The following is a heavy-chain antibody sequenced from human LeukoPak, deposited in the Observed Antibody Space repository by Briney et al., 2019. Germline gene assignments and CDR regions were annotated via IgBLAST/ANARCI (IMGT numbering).Heavy chain of an antibody. Sequence: GASVKVSCKASGYTFTGYYMHWVRQAPGQGLEWMGRINPNSGGTNYAQKFQGRVTMTRDTSISTAYMELSRLRSDDTAVYYCARVNIVVVPAAPADWGQGTLVTVSS. CDR2: INPNSGGT. V-gene: IGHV1-2*06. D-gene: IGHD2-2*01. CDR1: GYTFTGYY. J-gene: IGHJ4*02. CDR3: ARVNIVVVPAAPAD.